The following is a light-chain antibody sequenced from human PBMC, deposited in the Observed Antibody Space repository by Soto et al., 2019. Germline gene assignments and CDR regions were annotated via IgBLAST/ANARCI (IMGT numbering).Light chain of an antibody. CDR3: QQYGSSGT. CDR2: GAS. Sequence: EVVMTQFPATLSVSAGEGATLSCRASQSVSSNLAWYQQKPGQAPRLLIYGASNRATGIPDRFSGSGSGTEFTLTISRLEPEDFAVYYCQQYGSSGTFGQGTKVDIK. J-gene: IGKJ1*01. CDR1: QSVSSN. V-gene: IGKV3-20*01.